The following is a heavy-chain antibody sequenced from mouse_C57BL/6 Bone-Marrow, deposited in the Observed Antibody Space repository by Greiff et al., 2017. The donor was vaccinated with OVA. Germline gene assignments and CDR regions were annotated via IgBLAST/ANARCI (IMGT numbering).Heavy chain of an antibody. Sequence: VQVVESDAELVKPGASVKISCKVSGYTFTDHTIHWMKQRPEQGLEWIGYIYPRDGSTKYNEKFKGKATLTADKSSSTAYMQLNSLTSEDSAVYFCARRGWLPHYFDYWGQGTTLTVSS. V-gene: IGHV1-78*01. CDR2: IYPRDGST. J-gene: IGHJ2*01. CDR1: GYTFTDHT. CDR3: ARRGWLPHYFDY. D-gene: IGHD2-3*01.